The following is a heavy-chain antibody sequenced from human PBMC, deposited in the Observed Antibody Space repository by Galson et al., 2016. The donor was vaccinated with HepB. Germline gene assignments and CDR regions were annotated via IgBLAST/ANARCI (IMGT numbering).Heavy chain of an antibody. CDR2: ITGSPLSV. V-gene: IGHV3-23*01. J-gene: IGHJ4*02. CDR3: AKDRQVTY. CDR1: GFTFSSYT. D-gene: IGHD3-10*01. Sequence: SLRLSCAAAGFTFSSYTLTWVRQAPGQGLEWVSIITGSPLSVFYADSVRGRFTISRDDSKNRLSLQMDSLRAEDTTVYYCAKDRQVTYWGQGTLVTVSS.